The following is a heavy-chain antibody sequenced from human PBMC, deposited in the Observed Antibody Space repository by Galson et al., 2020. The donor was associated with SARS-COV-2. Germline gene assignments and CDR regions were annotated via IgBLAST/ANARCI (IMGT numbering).Heavy chain of an antibody. D-gene: IGHD6-13*01. CDR1: GGSFSAYY. CDR2: INQSGNT. Sequence: SQASETLSLTCAVYGGSFSAYYWSWIRQPPGRGLEWIGEINQSGNTDYNPSLKSRVTISVDTSKNQFSLNLRSVAAADTAVYYCVRARSRHTRTTFLFDPWGQGTLITVSS. V-gene: IGHV4-34*01. CDR3: VRARSRHTRTTFLFDP. J-gene: IGHJ5*02.